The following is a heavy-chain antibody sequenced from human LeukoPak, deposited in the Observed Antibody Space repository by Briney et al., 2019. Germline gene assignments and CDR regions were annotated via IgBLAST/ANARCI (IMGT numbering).Heavy chain of an antibody. CDR3: ARGNYYGSGSYFDY. CDR1: GGSFSGYY. J-gene: IGHJ4*02. V-gene: IGHV4-34*01. Sequence: PSETLSLTCAVYGGSFSGYYWSWIRQPPGKGLEWIGEINHSGSTNYNPSLKRRVTMSVDTSKNQFSLKLSTVTAADTAVYYCARGNYYGSGSYFDYWGQGTLVTVSS. D-gene: IGHD3-10*01. CDR2: INHSGST.